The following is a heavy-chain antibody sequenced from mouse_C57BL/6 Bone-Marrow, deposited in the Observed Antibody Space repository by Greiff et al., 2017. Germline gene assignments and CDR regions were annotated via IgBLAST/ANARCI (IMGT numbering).Heavy chain of an antibody. D-gene: IGHD2-5*01. CDR3: TTTTYSNYVGD. V-gene: IGHV14-4*01. Sequence: VQLQQSGAELVRPGASVKLSCTASGFNIKDDYMHWVKQRPEQGLEWIGWIDPENGDTEYASKFQGKATITADTSSTTAYLQLSTLTSEDTAVYYCTTTTYSNYVGDWGQGTTLTVSS. CDR1: GFNIKDDY. J-gene: IGHJ2*01. CDR2: IDPENGDT.